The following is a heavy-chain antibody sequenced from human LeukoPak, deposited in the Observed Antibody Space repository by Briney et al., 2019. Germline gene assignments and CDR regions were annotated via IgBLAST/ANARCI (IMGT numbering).Heavy chain of an antibody. Sequence: GSSVKVSCKASGGTFSSYAISWVRQAPGQGLEWMGGIIPIFGTANYAQKFQGRVTITTDESTSTAYMELSSLRSEDTAAYYCGYSYGYRRYYYYYYMDVWGKGTTVTVSS. D-gene: IGHD5-18*01. V-gene: IGHV1-69*05. CDR1: GGTFSSYA. CDR3: GYSYGYRRYYYYYYMDV. CDR2: IIPIFGTA. J-gene: IGHJ6*03.